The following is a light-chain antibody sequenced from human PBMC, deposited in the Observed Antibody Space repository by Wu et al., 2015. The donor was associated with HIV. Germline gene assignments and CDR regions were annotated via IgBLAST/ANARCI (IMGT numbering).Light chain of an antibody. V-gene: IGKV3-11*01. CDR1: QSINTY. CDR3: QQRSNWPLT. CDR2: TSS. J-gene: IGKJ4*01. Sequence: EIVLTQSPATLSLSPGERATLSCRASQSINTYLAWYQQKPGQAPRLLIYTSSIRATGIPARFSGSGSGTDFTLTISSLESEDFAVYYCQQRSNWPLTFGGGTKVEIK.